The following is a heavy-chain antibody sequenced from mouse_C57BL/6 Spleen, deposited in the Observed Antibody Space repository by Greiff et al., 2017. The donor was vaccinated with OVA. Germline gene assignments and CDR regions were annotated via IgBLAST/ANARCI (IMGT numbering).Heavy chain of an antibody. CDR2: ISNGGGST. J-gene: IGHJ1*03. Sequence: DVKLVESGGGLVQPGGSLKLSCAASGFTFSDYYMYWVRQTPEKRLEWVAYISNGGGSTYYPDTVKGRFTISRDNAKNTLYLQMSRLKSEDTAMYYCARQGDHGYFDVWGTGTTVTVSS. V-gene: IGHV5-12*01. CDR1: GFTFSDYY. CDR3: ARQGDHGYFDV.